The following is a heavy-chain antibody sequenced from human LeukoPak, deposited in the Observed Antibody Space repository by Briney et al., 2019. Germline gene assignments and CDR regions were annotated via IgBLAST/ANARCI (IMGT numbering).Heavy chain of an antibody. CDR1: GGTFSSYA. D-gene: IGHD3-3*01. V-gene: IGHV1-69*04. CDR3: ASVSYYDFWSGYPRRPYFDY. CDR2: IIPVLGIA. J-gene: IGHJ4*02. Sequence: ASVKVSCKASGGTFSSYAISWVRQAPGQGLEWMGRIIPVLGIANYAQKFQGRVTIIADKSTSTAYMELSSLRSDDTAVYYCASVSYYDFWSGYPRRPYFDYWGQGTLVTVSS.